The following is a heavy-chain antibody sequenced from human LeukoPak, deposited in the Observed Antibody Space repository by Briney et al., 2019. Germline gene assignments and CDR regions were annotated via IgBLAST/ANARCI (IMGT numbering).Heavy chain of an antibody. J-gene: IGHJ4*02. Sequence: GGSLRLSCAASGFTFSSYWMHWVRQAPGKGLVWVSRINSDGSSTNYADSVKGRSTISRDKAKSTLYLQMNSLRAEDTAVYYCARQSGSYFDYWGQGTLVTVSS. CDR1: GFTFSSYW. CDR2: INSDGSST. V-gene: IGHV3-74*01. D-gene: IGHD1-26*01. CDR3: ARQSGSYFDY.